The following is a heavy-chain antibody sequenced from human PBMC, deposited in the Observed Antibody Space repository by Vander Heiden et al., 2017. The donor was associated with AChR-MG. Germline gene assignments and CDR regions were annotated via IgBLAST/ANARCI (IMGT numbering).Heavy chain of an antibody. CDR1: GFTFSSYS. J-gene: IGHJ4*02. CDR3: ARDILEYSSSSLGY. CDR2: ISSSSSYI. Sequence: EVQLVESGGGLVKHGGSLRLSCAASGFTFSSYSMNWVRQAPGKGLEWVSSISSSSSYIYYADSVKGRFTISRDNAKNSLYLQMNSLRAEDTAVYYCARDILEYSSSSLGYWGQGTLVTVSS. V-gene: IGHV3-21*01. D-gene: IGHD6-6*01.